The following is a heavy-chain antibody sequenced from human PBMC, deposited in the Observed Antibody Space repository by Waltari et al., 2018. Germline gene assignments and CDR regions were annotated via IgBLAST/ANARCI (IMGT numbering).Heavy chain of an antibody. D-gene: IGHD3-10*01. V-gene: IGHV4-30-2*01. CDR1: GGSISSGGYS. J-gene: IGHJ6*02. CDR2: TYHSGST. CDR3: ARAAGSMALYGMDV. Sequence: QLQLQESGSGLVKPSQTLSLTCAVSGGSISSGGYSRSWIRQPPGKGLEWIGYTYHSGSTYYNPSLKSRVTISVDRSKNQFSLKLSSVTAADTAVYYCARAAGSMALYGMDVWGQGTTVTVSS.